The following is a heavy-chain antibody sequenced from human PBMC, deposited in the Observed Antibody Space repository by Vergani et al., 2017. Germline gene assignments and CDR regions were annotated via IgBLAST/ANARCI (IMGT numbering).Heavy chain of an antibody. CDR3: ARLYGRDSGGSKYFDY. Sequence: EVPLVQSGAEVKKPGESLKISCQISGYSLTNYWIGWVRQMPGKGLEWMGIIHPADSDTRYSPSFQGQVTISVDKSISTAYLQRSSLRASDSAMYYCARLYGRDSGGSKYFDYWGQGTLVTVSS. CDR2: IHPADSDT. V-gene: IGHV5-51*01. J-gene: IGHJ4*02. CDR1: GYSLTNYW. D-gene: IGHD5-12*01.